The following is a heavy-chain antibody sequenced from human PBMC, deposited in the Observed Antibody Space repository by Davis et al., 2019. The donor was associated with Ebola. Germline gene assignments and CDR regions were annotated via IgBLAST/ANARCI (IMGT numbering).Heavy chain of an antibody. Sequence: GESLKISCAASGFTFRTYDMHWVRQAPGKGLEWVAVISSDGSNMYTDSVKGRFSISRDNSRNAVFLQMNSLRAEDTAVYYCATDPHDNLFHFNFRGQGTLVTVSS. D-gene: IGHD3-9*01. V-gene: IGHV3-30*19. CDR1: GFTFRTYD. CDR2: ISSDGSN. CDR3: ATDPHDNLFHFNF. J-gene: IGHJ4*02.